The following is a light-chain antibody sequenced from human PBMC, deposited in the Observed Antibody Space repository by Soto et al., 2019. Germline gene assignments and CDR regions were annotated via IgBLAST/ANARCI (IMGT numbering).Light chain of an antibody. CDR1: QSVLYSSNNKNY. J-gene: IGKJ2*01. V-gene: IGKV4-1*01. CDR2: WAS. Sequence: DIVMTQSPDSLAVSLGERATINCKSSQSVLYSSNNKNYLAWYQQKPGQPPKLLIYWASTRESGVPDRFSGSGSGTDFTLTISSLQAEDVAVYYCHQYDDGPYTFGQGTKVEI. CDR3: HQYDDGPYT.